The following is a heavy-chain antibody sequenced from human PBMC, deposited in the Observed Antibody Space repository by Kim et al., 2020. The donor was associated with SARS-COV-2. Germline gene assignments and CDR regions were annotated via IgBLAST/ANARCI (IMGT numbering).Heavy chain of an antibody. J-gene: IGHJ4*01. CDR2: LYYSGTT. V-gene: IGHV4-39*01. CDR1: GASIDSSDSY. CDR3: ARHKLRSIWFGALGDF. Sequence: SETLSLTCTVSGASIDSSDSYWGWIRQPPGKGLEWIGSLYYSGTTYYNPSLKSRVTISADMARNQFSLKMTSATAADTALYYCARHKLRSIWFGALGDF. D-gene: IGHD3-10*01.